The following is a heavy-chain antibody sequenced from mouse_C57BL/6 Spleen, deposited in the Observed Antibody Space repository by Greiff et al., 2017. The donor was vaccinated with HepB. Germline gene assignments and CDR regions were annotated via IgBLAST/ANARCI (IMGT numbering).Heavy chain of an antibody. J-gene: IGHJ1*03. Sequence: QVQLKESGPGLVAPSQSLSITCTVSGFSLTSYGVHWVRQPPGKGLEWLVVIWSDGSKTYNSALKSRLSTSKDNSKSQVFLKMTSVQTDDTAMYCCARQGDYDWYFDVWGTGTTVTVSS. CDR1: GFSLTSYG. D-gene: IGHD2-4*01. CDR2: IWSDGSK. CDR3: ARQGDYDWYFDV. V-gene: IGHV2-6*02.